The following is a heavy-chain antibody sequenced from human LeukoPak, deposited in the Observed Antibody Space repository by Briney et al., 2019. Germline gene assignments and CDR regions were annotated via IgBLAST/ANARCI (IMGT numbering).Heavy chain of an antibody. CDR3: TRRRDGYSEYYFDY. CDR1: GYTFTGYY. Sequence: ASVKVSCKASGYTFTGYYMHWVRQAPGQGLEWMGWINPNSGGTNYAQKFQGRVTMTRDTSISTAYMELSRLRSDDTAVYYCTRRRDGYSEYYFDYWGQGTLVTVSS. V-gene: IGHV1-2*02. J-gene: IGHJ4*02. D-gene: IGHD5-24*01. CDR2: INPNSGGT.